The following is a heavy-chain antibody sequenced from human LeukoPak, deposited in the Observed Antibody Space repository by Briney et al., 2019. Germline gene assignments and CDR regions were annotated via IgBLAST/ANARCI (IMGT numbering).Heavy chain of an antibody. CDR1: GGSISSSNW. CDR2: IYHTGSP. J-gene: IGHJ4*02. CDR3: ARDPHCSSSSCPRDY. D-gene: IGHD2-2*01. Sequence: SGTLSLTCAVSGGSISSSNWWSWVRQPPGKGLKWIGEIYHTGSPNYNPSLKSRVTISVDKSKNQLSLKLSSVTAADTAVYYCARDPHCSSSSCPRDYWGQGTLVTVSS. V-gene: IGHV4-4*02.